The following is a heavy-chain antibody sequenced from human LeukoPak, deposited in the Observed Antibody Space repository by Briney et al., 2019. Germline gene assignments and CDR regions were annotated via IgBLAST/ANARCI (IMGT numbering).Heavy chain of an antibody. V-gene: IGHV1-46*01. J-gene: IGHJ5*02. Sequence: ASVKVSCKASGYTFTSYYMHWVRHAPGQGLEWMGIINPSGGSTSYAQKFQGRVTMTRDTTTSTVYMELSSLRSEDTAVYYCAREAGTAAAGTSWFDPWGQGTLVTVSS. CDR2: INPSGGST. CDR3: AREAGTAAAGTSWFDP. CDR1: GYTFTSYY. D-gene: IGHD6-13*01.